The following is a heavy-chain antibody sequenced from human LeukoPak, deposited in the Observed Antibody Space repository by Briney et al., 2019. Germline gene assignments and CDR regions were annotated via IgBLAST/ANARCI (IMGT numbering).Heavy chain of an antibody. Sequence: WGSLRRSCAASGFTFSSYAMSWVRQAPGKGLGWVSTLSGSGGSSYYADYGKGRFTISRDNSKNTLYLQVNSLRAEDTAVYYCAKSSTYSGSLIDYWGQGTLVSVSS. D-gene: IGHD1-26*01. J-gene: IGHJ4*02. CDR1: GFTFSSYA. CDR3: AKSSTYSGSLIDY. V-gene: IGHV3-23*01. CDR2: LSGSGGSS.